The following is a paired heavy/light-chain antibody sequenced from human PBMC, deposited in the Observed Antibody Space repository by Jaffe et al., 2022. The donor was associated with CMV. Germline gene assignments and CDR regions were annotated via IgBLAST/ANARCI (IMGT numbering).Heavy chain of an antibody. Sequence: EVQLVESGGGLVQPGRSLRLSCAASGFTFDDYAMHWVRQAPGKGLEWVSGISWNSGSIGYADSVKGRFTISRDNAKNSLYLQMNSLRAEDTALYYCAKDSGFMTTVTTDYYYGMDVWGQGTTVTVSS. CDR2: ISWNSGSI. J-gene: IGHJ6*02. CDR3: AKDSGFMTTVTTDYYYGMDV. D-gene: IGHD4-4*01. CDR1: GFTFDDYA. V-gene: IGHV3-9*01.
Light chain of an antibody. CDR2: QDS. Sequence: SYELTQPPSVSVSPGQTASITCSGDKLGDKYACWYQQKPGQSPVLVIYQDSKRPSGIPERFSGSNSGNTATLTISGTQAMDEADYYCQAWDSSTARVVFGGGTKLTVL. V-gene: IGLV3-1*01. J-gene: IGLJ2*01. CDR1: KLGDKY. CDR3: QAWDSSTARVV.